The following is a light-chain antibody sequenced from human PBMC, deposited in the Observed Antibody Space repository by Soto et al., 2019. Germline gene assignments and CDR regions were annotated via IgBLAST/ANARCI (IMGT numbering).Light chain of an antibody. CDR1: SSDVGSYNS. V-gene: IGLV2-14*03. J-gene: IGLJ1*01. Sequence: QSVLAQPASVSGSPGPSIAISCTGTSSDVGSYNSVSWYQQYPGKAPTLMIHDVSDRPSGVSNRFSGSKSGNTASLTISGLQAEDEADYYCSSFTSSSSYVFGSGTKV. CDR2: DVS. CDR3: SSFTSSSSYV.